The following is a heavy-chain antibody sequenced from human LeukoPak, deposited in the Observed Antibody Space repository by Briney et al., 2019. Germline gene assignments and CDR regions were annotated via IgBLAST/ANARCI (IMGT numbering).Heavy chain of an antibody. Sequence: SETLSLTCTASGGSISSYYWSWIRQPPGKGLEWIGYIYTSGSTNYNPSLKSRVTISVDTSKNQFSLKLSSVTAADTAVYYCARHAYSGSYYYHFDYWGQGTLVTVSS. CDR1: GGSISSYY. CDR3: ARHAYSGSYYYHFDY. D-gene: IGHD1-26*01. J-gene: IGHJ4*02. V-gene: IGHV4-4*09. CDR2: IYTSGST.